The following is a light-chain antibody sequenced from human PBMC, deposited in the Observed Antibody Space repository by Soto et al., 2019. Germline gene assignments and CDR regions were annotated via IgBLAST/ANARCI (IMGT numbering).Light chain of an antibody. V-gene: IGKV3-20*01. Sequence: EIVLTQSPGTLSLSPGDRATLSCRASQSVTSTYLAWYQQEPGQAPRLLIYGASSRATGIPDRFSGSGSGTDFTLTISRLEPEDFAVYYCHQYGSSPRTFGQGTKVELK. CDR1: QSVTSTY. CDR2: GAS. CDR3: HQYGSSPRT. J-gene: IGKJ1*01.